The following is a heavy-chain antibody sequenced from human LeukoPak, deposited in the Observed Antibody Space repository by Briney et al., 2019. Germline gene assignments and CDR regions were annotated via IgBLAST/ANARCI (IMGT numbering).Heavy chain of an antibody. D-gene: IGHD1-14*01. Sequence: SQTLSLTCVISGDSVSSNGVAWNCVRQSQARGLDWLGRTYYGSKWSNDYALSVKSRITINPDTSKNQFSLQLNSVTPEDTAVYYCTRGRNSAFDYWGQGTLVTVSS. CDR3: TRGRNSAFDY. CDR2: TYYGSKWSN. CDR1: GDSVSSNGVA. J-gene: IGHJ4*02. V-gene: IGHV6-1*01.